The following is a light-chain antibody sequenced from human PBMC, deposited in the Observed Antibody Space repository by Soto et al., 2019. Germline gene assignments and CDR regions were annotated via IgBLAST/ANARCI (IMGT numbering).Light chain of an antibody. J-gene: IGLJ1*01. CDR3: AALDDRLNGYV. Sequence: QSVLTQPPSAAGSPGQRVTISCSGSSSNIGSNSVNWYQQLPGTAPKLLSYSNDRRASGVPDRFSGAKSGTSASLAISGRQSEDEAYYCCAALDDRLNGYVFGNETKRPVL. CDR1: SSNIGSNS. V-gene: IGLV1-44*01. CDR2: SND.